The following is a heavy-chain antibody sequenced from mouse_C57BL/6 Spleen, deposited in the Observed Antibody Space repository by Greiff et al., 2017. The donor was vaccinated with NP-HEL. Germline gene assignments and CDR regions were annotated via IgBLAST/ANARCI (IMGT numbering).Heavy chain of an antibody. CDR1: GYTFTSYG. D-gene: IGHD2-4*01. CDR2: IYPRSGNT. J-gene: IGHJ1*03. Sequence: QVQLQQSGAELARPGASVKLSCKASGYTFTSYGISWVKQRTGQGLEWIGEIYPRSGNTYYNEKFKGKATLTADKSSSTAYMELRSLTSEDSAVYFCARGGDYYDYDGWYFDVWGTGTTVTVSS. V-gene: IGHV1-81*01. CDR3: ARGGDYYDYDGWYFDV.